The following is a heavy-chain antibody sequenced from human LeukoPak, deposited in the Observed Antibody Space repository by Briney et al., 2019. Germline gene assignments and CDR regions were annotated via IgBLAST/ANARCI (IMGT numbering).Heavy chain of an antibody. CDR3: ARFARPDTAMDPLYYYYYGMDV. D-gene: IGHD5-18*01. J-gene: IGHJ6*02. V-gene: IGHV1-18*01. CDR2: ISAYNGNT. Sequence: ASVKVSCKASGYTFTSYGISWVRQAPGQGLEWMGWISAYNGNTKYAQKLQGRVTMTTDTSTSTAYMELRSLRSDDTAVYYCARFARPDTAMDPLYYYYYGMDVWGQGTTVTVSS. CDR1: GYTFTSYG.